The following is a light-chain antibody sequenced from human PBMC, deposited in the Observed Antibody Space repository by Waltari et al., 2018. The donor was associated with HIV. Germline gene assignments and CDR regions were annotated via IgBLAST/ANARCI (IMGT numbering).Light chain of an antibody. CDR3: AAWDDSLSGVV. CDR2: TNN. V-gene: IGLV1-44*01. J-gene: IGLJ2*01. CDR1: SSNIGNNP. Sequence: QSVMTQPPSASGTPGQSVTISCSGSSSNIGNNPVNWYQQLPGTAPKLLIYTNNRRPSGFPDRSSGSRSGTSASLAISGLQSEDEADYYCAAWDDSLSGVVFGGGTKLTVL.